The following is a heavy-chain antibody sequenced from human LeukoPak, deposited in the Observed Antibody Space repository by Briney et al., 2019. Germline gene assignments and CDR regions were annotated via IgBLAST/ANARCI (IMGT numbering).Heavy chain of an antibody. CDR3: ARDATIGYSYGYYFDY. D-gene: IGHD5-18*01. CDR2: IYSGGST. Sequence: GGSLRLSCAASGFTFNNYWMSWVRQAPGKGLEWVSVIYSGGSTYYADSVKGRFTISRDNSKNTLYLQMNSLRAEDTAVYYCARDATIGYSYGYYFDYWGQGTLVTVSS. J-gene: IGHJ4*02. CDR1: GFTFNNYW. V-gene: IGHV3-53*01.